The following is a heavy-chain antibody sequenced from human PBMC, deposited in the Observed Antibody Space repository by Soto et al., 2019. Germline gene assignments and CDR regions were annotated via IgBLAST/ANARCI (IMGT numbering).Heavy chain of an antibody. Sequence: EVQLVESGGGLVQPGGSLRLSCAASGFTFSSYSMNWVRQAPGKGLEWVSYISSSSSTIYYADSVKGRFTISRDNAKNSLYLQMNSLRAEDTAVYYCARQTYYDFWSGPNWFDPWGPGTLVTVSS. J-gene: IGHJ5*02. CDR3: ARQTYYDFWSGPNWFDP. CDR1: GFTFSSYS. D-gene: IGHD3-3*01. V-gene: IGHV3-48*01. CDR2: ISSSSSTI.